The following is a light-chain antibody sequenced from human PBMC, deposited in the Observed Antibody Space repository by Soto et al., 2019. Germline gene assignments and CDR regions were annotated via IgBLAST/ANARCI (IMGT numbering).Light chain of an antibody. J-gene: IGKJ4*01. Sequence: DIQMTQSPSSLSASVGDRVTITCRASQSISSYLNWYQQKPGKAPKLLIYAASSLQSGVPSRFSGSASGTDLTLTISSLQPEDFATYYCQQSYSTPATFGGGTKVDIK. CDR1: QSISSY. CDR2: AAS. CDR3: QQSYSTPAT. V-gene: IGKV1-39*01.